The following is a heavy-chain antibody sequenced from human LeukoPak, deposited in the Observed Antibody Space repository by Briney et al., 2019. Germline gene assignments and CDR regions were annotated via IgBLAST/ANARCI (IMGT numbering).Heavy chain of an antibody. D-gene: IGHD5-18*01. CDR2: IYYSGST. CDR3: ARDGYSYGPYGMDV. CDR1: GGSISSYY. J-gene: IGHJ6*02. Sequence: SETLSLTCTVSGGSISSYYWSWIRQPPGKGLEWIGYIYYSGSTNYNPSLKSRVTISVDTSKNQFSLKLSSVTAADTAVYYCARDGYSYGPYGMDVWGQGTTVTVSS. V-gene: IGHV4-59*01.